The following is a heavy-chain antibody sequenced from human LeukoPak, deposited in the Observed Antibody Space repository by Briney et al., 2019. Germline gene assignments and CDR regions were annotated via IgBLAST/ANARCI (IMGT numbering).Heavy chain of an antibody. V-gene: IGHV3-48*01. Sequence: PGGSLRLSCAASGFTFSSYSMNWVRQAPGKGLEWVSYISSSSSTIYYADSVKGRFTISRDNSKNTLYLQMNSLRAEDTAVYYCAKAITMIADAFDIWGQGTMVTVSS. CDR1: GFTFSSYS. D-gene: IGHD3-22*01. CDR2: ISSSSSTI. CDR3: AKAITMIADAFDI. J-gene: IGHJ3*02.